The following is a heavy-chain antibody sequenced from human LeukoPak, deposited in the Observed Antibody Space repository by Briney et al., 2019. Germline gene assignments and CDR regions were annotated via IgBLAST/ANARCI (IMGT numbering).Heavy chain of an antibody. CDR2: IRISGGGEAT. J-gene: IGHJ4*02. CDR1: GLAFTAAW. D-gene: IGHD3-3*01. CDR3: AWQTKYDFWRMDY. V-gene: IGHV3-15*05. Sequence: GESLRLSCAASGLAFTAAWLSWVRDAPGQGPEWVCRIRISGGGEATNYAAPVTGRITISRDDSQNTLYLQINGLKIEDTGVYYCAWQTKYDFWRMDYWGLGTLVTVSS.